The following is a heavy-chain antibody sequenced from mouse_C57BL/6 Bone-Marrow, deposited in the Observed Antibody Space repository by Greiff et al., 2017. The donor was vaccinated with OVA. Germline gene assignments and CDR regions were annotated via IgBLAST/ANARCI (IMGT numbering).Heavy chain of an antibody. Sequence: QVQLQQPGAELVRPGTSVKLSCKASGYTFTSYWMHWVKQRPGQGLEWIGVIDPSDSYTNYNQKFKGKATLTVDTSSSTAYMQLSSLTSEDSAVYYCGDFYYFDYWGQGTTLTVSS. V-gene: IGHV1-59*01. CDR2: IDPSDSYT. CDR1: GYTFTSYW. J-gene: IGHJ2*01. CDR3: GDFYYFDY.